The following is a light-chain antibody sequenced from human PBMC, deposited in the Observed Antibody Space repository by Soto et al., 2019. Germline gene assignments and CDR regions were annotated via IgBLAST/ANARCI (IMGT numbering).Light chain of an antibody. V-gene: IGLV3-21*01. CDR2: YDS. Sequence: SYELTQPPSVSGAPGKTASVACGGSNIGSKSVHWYQKKSGQAPVLVMYYDSDRPSGIPERCSGSNSGNTATLTISRVEAGDEADYYCQVWDISSGHVVFGGGTKLTVL. J-gene: IGLJ3*02. CDR1: NIGSKS. CDR3: QVWDISSGHVV.